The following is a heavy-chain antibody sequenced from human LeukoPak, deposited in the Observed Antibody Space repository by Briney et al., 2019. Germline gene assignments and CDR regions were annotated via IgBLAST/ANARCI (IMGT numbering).Heavy chain of an antibody. J-gene: IGHJ4*02. CDR2: VGGSGVKT. Sequence: GGSLRLSCAASGFTFSTFAMSWVRQVPGKGLEWVSIVGGSGVKTYYADSVKGRFTISRDNSKNTVYLQMNSLRAEDTAVYYCAKRGDCSGTCTYDYWGQGTLVTVSS. CDR1: GFTFSTFA. D-gene: IGHD2-2*01. CDR3: AKRGDCSGTCTYDY. V-gene: IGHV3-23*01.